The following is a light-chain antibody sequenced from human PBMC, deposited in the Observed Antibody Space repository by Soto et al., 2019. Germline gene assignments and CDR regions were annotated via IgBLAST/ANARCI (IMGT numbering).Light chain of an antibody. J-gene: IGKJ2*04. CDR3: QQYRGS. Sequence: EIVLTQSPGTLSLSPGESATLSCRASRSLDSGQLAWYQQKVGRAPRLLIHDAFMRATGIPDRFSGSGSGTDFTLTIARLEPEDFAVYYCQQYRGSFGQGTKLEMK. V-gene: IGKV3-20*01. CDR1: RSLDSGQ. CDR2: DAF.